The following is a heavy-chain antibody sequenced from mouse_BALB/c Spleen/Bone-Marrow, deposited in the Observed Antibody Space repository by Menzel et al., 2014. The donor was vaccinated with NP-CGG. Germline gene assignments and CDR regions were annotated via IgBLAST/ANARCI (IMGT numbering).Heavy chain of an antibody. CDR3: ARNRYDWFAY. D-gene: IGHD2-14*01. V-gene: IGHV5-6-3*01. J-gene: IGHJ3*01. CDR2: INTNGGTT. CDR1: GFTFSSYD. Sequence: EVQGVESGGVLVQPGGSLKLSCAASGFTFSSYDMSWVRQTPDKRLELVATINTNGGTTYYPDSVKGRFTISRGNAKSTLYLQMSSLKSADTAIYYCARNRYDWFAYWGQGTLVTVSA.